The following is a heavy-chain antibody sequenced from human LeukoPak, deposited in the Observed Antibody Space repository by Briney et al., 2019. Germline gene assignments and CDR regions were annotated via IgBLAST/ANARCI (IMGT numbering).Heavy chain of an antibody. CDR2: IHYSGST. CDR1: DDSISSRHYY. Sequence: PSETLSLTCIVSDDSISSRHYYRGWIRQPPGKGLEWIGSIHYSGSTYYNPCLKSRVTISGDTSKNQFSLKLTSVTAADAAVYYCARHLSYGSGDYQNYFDYWGQGILVTVSS. D-gene: IGHD3-10*01. J-gene: IGHJ4*02. CDR3: ARHLSYGSGDYQNYFDY. V-gene: IGHV4-39*01.